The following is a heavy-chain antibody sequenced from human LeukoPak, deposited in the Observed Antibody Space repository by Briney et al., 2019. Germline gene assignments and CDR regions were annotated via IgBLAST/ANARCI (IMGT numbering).Heavy chain of an antibody. V-gene: IGHV4-4*07. CDR3: ARGVGSTSSNWFDP. CDR2: VYSSGST. CDR1: GGSISSYY. Sequence: SETLSLTCTVSGGSISSYYWSWIRQPAGKGLEWIGRVYSSGSTNYNPSLKNRVTISVDTSKNQFSLKLNSVTAADTAVYYCARGVGSTSSNWFDPWGQGTLVTVSS. D-gene: IGHD2/OR15-2a*01. J-gene: IGHJ5*02.